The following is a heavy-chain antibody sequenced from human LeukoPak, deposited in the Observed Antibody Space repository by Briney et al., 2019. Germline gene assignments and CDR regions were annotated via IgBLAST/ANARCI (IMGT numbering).Heavy chain of an antibody. J-gene: IGHJ4*02. V-gene: IGHV3-74*01. CDR3: ARDVNLGWLSRYYFDH. CDR1: GFTFSNHW. CDR2: INTDGSST. Sequence: QSGGSLRLSCAASGFTFSNHWMHWVRHAPGKGLVWVSRINTDGSSTTYADSVKGRFTISRDNAKNTLYLQMNSLRAEDTAVYYCARDVNLGWLSRYYFDHWGQGTLVTVSS. D-gene: IGHD3-3*01.